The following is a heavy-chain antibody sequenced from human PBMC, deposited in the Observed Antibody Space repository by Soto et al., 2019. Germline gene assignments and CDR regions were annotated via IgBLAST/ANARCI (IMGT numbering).Heavy chain of an antibody. CDR2: ISYDGSNK. CDR3: EKNVGQQLASHNWFDP. Sequence: QVQLVESGGGVVQPGRSLRLSCAASGFTFSSYGMHWVRQAPGKGLEWVAVISYDGSNKYYADSVKGRFTISRDNSKNTLYLQMNSLRAEDTAVYYCEKNVGQQLASHNWFDPWGQGTLVTVSS. V-gene: IGHV3-30*18. D-gene: IGHD6-13*01. J-gene: IGHJ5*02. CDR1: GFTFSSYG.